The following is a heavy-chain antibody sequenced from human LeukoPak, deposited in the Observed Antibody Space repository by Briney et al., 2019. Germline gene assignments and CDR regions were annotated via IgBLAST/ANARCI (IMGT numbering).Heavy chain of an antibody. D-gene: IGHD4-17*01. V-gene: IGHV3-7*03. Sequence: GGSLRLSCAASGFTFSNYWMNWVRQAPGKGLEWVANIRQDGSERYYVDSVKGRFAISRDNAKNSLYLQMNSLRAEDTAVYYCASHGWVTGTTKAGYWGQGTLVTVSS. CDR3: ASHGWVTGTTKAGY. CDR1: GFTFSNYW. CDR2: IRQDGSER. J-gene: IGHJ4*02.